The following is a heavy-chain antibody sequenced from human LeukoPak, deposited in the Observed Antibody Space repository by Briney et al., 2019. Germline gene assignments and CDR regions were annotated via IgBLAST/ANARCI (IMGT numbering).Heavy chain of an antibody. CDR3: ARDRFLEWLLYRYGAFDI. V-gene: IGHV3-48*02. Sequence: GGSLRLSCAASGFTFSNYGLNWVRQAPGKGLEWVSHISSSGSAKYYADSVKGRFTISRDNAKNSLYLQMNSLRDEDTAVYYCARDRFLEWLLYRYGAFDIWGQGTMVTVSS. D-gene: IGHD3-3*01. J-gene: IGHJ3*02. CDR1: GFTFSNYG. CDR2: ISSSGSAK.